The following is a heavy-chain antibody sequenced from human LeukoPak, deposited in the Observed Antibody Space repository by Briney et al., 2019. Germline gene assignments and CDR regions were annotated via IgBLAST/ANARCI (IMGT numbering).Heavy chain of an antibody. CDR2: ISYDGSNK. V-gene: IGHV3-30*03. D-gene: IGHD6-19*01. CDR1: GFTFSSYG. J-gene: IGHJ4*02. CDR3: ASFAIAVAGFDY. Sequence: GGSLRLSCAASGFTFSSYGMHWVRQAPGKGLEWVAVISYDGSNKYYADSVKGRFTISRDNSKNTLYLQMNSLRAEDTAVYYCASFAIAVAGFDYWGQGTLVTVSS.